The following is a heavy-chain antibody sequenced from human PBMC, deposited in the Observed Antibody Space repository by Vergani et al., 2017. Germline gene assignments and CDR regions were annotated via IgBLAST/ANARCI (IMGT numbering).Heavy chain of an antibody. Sequence: EVQLVESGGGLVQPGGSLRLSCAASGFTVSSNYMSWVRQAPGKGLEWVSVIYSGGSTYYADSVKGRFTISRHNSKNTLYLKMNSLRAEDTAVYYCARVLTGDYFDYWGQGTLVTVSS. CDR1: GFTVSSNY. J-gene: IGHJ4*02. V-gene: IGHV3-53*04. CDR3: ARVLTGDYFDY. D-gene: IGHD7-27*01. CDR2: IYSGGST.